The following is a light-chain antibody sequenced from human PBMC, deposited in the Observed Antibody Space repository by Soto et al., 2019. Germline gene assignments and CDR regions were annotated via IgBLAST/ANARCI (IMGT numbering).Light chain of an antibody. CDR1: QSVSGTY. V-gene: IGKV3-20*01. Sequence: EIVLTQSPGTLSLSPGERATVSCRASQSVSGTYLAWYQQKPVQAPRLLIYDATSRATGIPDRFRGMGSGTDFTLIIGRLEPEDFAVYYCQQYGSSPRTFGQGTKVEIK. J-gene: IGKJ1*01. CDR3: QQYGSSPRT. CDR2: DAT.